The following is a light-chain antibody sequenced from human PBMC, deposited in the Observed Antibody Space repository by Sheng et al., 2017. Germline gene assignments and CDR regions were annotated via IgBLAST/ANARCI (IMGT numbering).Light chain of an antibody. CDR1: QSVSSN. CDR3: QQYGTSSIT. J-gene: IGKJ5*01. Sequence: EIVMTQSPVTLSVSPGERATLSCRASQSVSSNLVWYQQKPGQAPRLLMYGASTRATAIPARFSGSGSGTEFTLTISRLEPEDFAVYYCQQYGTSSITFGQGTRLDIK. CDR2: GAS. V-gene: IGKV3-15*01.